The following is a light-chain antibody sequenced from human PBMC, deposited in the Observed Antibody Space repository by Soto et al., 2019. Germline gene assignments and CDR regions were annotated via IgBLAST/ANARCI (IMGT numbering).Light chain of an antibody. CDR3: QQRANLVT. V-gene: IGKV3-11*01. CDR2: DAF. J-gene: IGKJ4*01. Sequence: EIVLTRSPATLSLSPGESATLSCRASESVSSYLAWYQQKLGQAPRLLIYDAFKRATGIPARFSGSGSGTDFTLTISSLEPEDSAVYYCQQRANLVTFGGGTTVEIK. CDR1: ESVSSY.